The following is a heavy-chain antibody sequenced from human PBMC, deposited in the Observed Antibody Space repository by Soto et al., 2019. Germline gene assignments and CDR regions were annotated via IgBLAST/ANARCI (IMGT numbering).Heavy chain of an antibody. D-gene: IGHD3-3*01. V-gene: IGHV1-18*01. CDR3: ARAVPTGYDFWSGYYETDAFYI. J-gene: IGHJ3*02. CDR1: GYTFTSYG. Sequence: QVQLVQSGAEVKKPGASVKVSCKASGYTFTSYGISWVRQAPGQGLEWMGWISAYNGNTNYAQKLQGRVTMTTDTSTSTAYMELRSLRSDDTAVYYCARAVPTGYDFWSGYYETDAFYIWGQGTMVTVSS. CDR2: ISAYNGNT.